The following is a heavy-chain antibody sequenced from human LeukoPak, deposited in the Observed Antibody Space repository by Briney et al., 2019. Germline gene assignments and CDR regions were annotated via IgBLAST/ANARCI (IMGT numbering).Heavy chain of an antibody. J-gene: IGHJ4*02. V-gene: IGHV3-48*01. CDR2: ISSSSGTI. CDR3: ARDYSSSCPGDH. CDR1: GFTFSSYT. Sequence: GGSLRLSCAASGFTFSSYTMNWVRRAPGKGLEWVSYISSSSGTIYYADSVKGRFTISRDNAKNSLYLQMNSLRAEDTAVYYCARDYSSSCPGDHWGQGTLVSVSS. D-gene: IGHD6-13*01.